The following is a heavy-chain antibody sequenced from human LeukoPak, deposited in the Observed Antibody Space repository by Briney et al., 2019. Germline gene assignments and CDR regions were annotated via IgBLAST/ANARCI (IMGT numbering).Heavy chain of an antibody. CDR3: ARARETETIDY. Sequence: PSETLSLTCAVYGGSFSGHYWSWIRQTPGKGLEWIGEMNHSGSTNYNPSVKSRVTISVDTSKNQFSLKMRSVTAADTAVYYCARARETETIDYWGQGTPVTVSS. J-gene: IGHJ4*02. V-gene: IGHV4-34*01. CDR1: GGSFSGHY. D-gene: IGHD4-11*01. CDR2: MNHSGST.